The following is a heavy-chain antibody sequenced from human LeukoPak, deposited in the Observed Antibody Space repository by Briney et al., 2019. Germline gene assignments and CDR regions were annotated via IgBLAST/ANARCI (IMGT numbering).Heavy chain of an antibody. CDR3: ARGSRWELLVGYFQH. CDR2: IYYSGST. D-gene: IGHD1-26*01. CDR1: GGSISSGDYY. J-gene: IGHJ1*01. V-gene: IGHV4-30-4*01. Sequence: PSQTLSLTCTVSGGSISSGDYYWSWIRQPPGQGLEWIGYIYYSGSTYYNPSLKSRVTISVDTSKNQFSLKLSSVTATDTAVYYCARGSRWELLVGYFQHWGQGTLVTVSS.